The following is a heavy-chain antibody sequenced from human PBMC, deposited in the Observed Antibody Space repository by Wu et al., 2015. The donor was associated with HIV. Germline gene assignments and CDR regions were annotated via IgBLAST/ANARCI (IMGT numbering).Heavy chain of an antibody. Sequence: QVQLVQSGAEVKKPGASVKVSCKASGYTFNGFYMHWVRQAPGQGLEWMGWINPDSGVTNYEEKFQGRVTMTRDTTINTAYMELSRLTSDDTAVYYCARVAIQVWLGSEYHYMDVWGKGTTVIVSS. J-gene: IGHJ6*03. D-gene: IGHD5-18*01. V-gene: IGHV1-2*02. CDR2: INPDSGVT. CDR1: GYTFNGFY. CDR3: ARVAIQVWLGSEYHYMDV.